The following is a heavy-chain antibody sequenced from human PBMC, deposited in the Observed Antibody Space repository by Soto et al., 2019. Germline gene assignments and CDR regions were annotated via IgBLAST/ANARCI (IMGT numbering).Heavy chain of an antibody. D-gene: IGHD3-9*01. CDR1: GYTFSSYG. Sequence: ASVKVSCKASGYTFSSYGISWGRQAPGQGLEWMGWISAYNGNTNYAQKLQGRVTMTTDTSTSTAYMELRSLRSDDTAVYYCARDAPSLYDILTGSSDYWGQGTLVTVSS. CDR2: ISAYNGNT. J-gene: IGHJ4*02. V-gene: IGHV1-18*01. CDR3: ARDAPSLYDILTGSSDY.